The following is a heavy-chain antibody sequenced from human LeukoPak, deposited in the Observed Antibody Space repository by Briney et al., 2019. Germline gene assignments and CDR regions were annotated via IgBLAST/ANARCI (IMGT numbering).Heavy chain of an antibody. CDR2: LSNSGSSI. CDR1: GISFSGYF. J-gene: IGHJ4*02. CDR3: TGEPNDYGDYGRHY. V-gene: IGHV3-11*01. D-gene: IGHD4-17*01. Sequence: GGSLRLSCAASGISFSGYFMSWIRQAPGKGLEWVAYLSNSGSSIYYADSVKGRFTISRDNANNALFLQMNSLRVEDTALYYCTGEPNDYGDYGRHYWGQGTLVTVSS.